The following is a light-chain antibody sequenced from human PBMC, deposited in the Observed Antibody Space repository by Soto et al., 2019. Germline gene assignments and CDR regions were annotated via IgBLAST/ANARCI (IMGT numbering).Light chain of an antibody. Sequence: QSALTQPASVSGSPGQSITISCTGTSSDVGGYNYVSWYQQHPGKAPKLMIYDVSKRPSGVSNRFSGSKSGNTASLTISGLQAEDEVDYYCSSYTSSSTVVFGGGTKVTVL. CDR2: DVS. J-gene: IGLJ2*01. CDR3: SSYTSSSTVV. CDR1: SSDVGGYNY. V-gene: IGLV2-14*01.